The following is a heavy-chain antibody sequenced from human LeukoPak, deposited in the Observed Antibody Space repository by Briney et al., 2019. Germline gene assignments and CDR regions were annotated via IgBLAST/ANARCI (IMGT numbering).Heavy chain of an antibody. V-gene: IGHV4-61*02. Sequence: SQTLSLTCTVSGGSISSGSYYWSWIRQPAGKGLEWIGRIYSSGSTDYNPSLKSRATISVDTSKNQFSLKLNSVTAADTAVYYCARDDYGDSGYYYFGMDVWGQGTTVTVSS. CDR1: GGSISSGSYY. CDR3: ARDDYGDSGYYYFGMDV. D-gene: IGHD4-17*01. J-gene: IGHJ6*02. CDR2: IYSSGST.